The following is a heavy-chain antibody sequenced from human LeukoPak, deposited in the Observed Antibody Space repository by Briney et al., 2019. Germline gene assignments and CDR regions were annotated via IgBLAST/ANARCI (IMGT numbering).Heavy chain of an antibody. CDR1: GGSISSYY. CDR3: ARHGSDWTFDF. J-gene: IGHJ4*02. Sequence: PSETLSLTCTVSGGSISSYYWSWLRQPPGKGLEWIGYIYYSGGTNYNPSLKSRVTISVDTSKNQFSLKLSSVTAADTAVYYCARHGSDWTFDFWGQGLLVSVSS. D-gene: IGHD2-21*02. V-gene: IGHV4-59*08. CDR2: IYYSGGT.